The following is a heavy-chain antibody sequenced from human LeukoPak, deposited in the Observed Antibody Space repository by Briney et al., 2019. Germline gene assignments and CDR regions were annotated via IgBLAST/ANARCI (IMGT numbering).Heavy chain of an antibody. CDR2: ISYDE. V-gene: IGHV3-30*04. CDR1: GFTFSSSA. Sequence: PGGSLRLSCAASGFTFSSSAMHWVRQAPGKGLEWVAAISYDEYYADSVKGRFTISRDNSKNTLYLHMNSLSVDDTTVHYCARGRKPSGYYYYMDSWGKGTTVTV. J-gene: IGHJ6*03. CDR3: ARGRKPSGYYYYMDS.